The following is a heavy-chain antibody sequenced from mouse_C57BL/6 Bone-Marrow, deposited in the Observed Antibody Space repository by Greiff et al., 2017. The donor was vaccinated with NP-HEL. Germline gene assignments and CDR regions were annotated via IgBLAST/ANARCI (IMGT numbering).Heavy chain of an antibody. CDR3: ARQSNYGGAMDY. D-gene: IGHD2-5*01. Sequence: DVKLVESGGGLVQPGGSLKLSCAASGFTFSDYYMYWVRQTPEKRLEWVAYISNGGGSTYYPDTVKGRFTISRDNAKNTLYLQMSRLKSEDTAMYYCARQSNYGGAMDYWGQGTSVTVSS. V-gene: IGHV5-12*01. CDR2: ISNGGGST. CDR1: GFTFSDYY. J-gene: IGHJ4*01.